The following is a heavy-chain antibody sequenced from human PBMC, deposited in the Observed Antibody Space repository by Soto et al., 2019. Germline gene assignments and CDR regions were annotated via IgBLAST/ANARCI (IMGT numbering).Heavy chain of an antibody. V-gene: IGHV4-59*01. CDR3: ARGPQGESYYYYYMDV. CDR1: GGSISSYY. D-gene: IGHD3-16*01. Sequence: SETLSLTCTITGGSISSYYWNWNRQPQGKGLEWIGYIYYSGSINYNPSLKSRVTISVDTSKNQFSLKLSSVTAADTAVYYCARGPQGESYYYYYMDVWGKGTTVTVSS. CDR2: IYYSGSI. J-gene: IGHJ6*03.